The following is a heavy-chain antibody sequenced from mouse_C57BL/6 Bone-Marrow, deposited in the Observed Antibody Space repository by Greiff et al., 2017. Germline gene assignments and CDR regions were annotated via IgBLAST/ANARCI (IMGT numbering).Heavy chain of an antibody. Sequence: VQLQQSGPELVKPGASVKITCKASGYTFTDYYMNWVKQSHGKSLEWIGDINPNNGGTSYNQKFKGKATLTVDKSSSTAYMELRSLTSEDSAVYYCARVPGKEDYWGQGTTLTVSS. CDR1: GYTFTDYY. CDR3: ARVPGKEDY. CDR2: INPNNGGT. J-gene: IGHJ2*01. V-gene: IGHV1-26*01. D-gene: IGHD4-1*01.